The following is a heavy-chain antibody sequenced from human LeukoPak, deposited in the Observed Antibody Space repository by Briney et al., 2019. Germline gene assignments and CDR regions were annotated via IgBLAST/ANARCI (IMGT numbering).Heavy chain of an antibody. D-gene: IGHD5-12*01. CDR3: ARSNVDIVATIDY. CDR1: GFTFSSYS. J-gene: IGHJ4*02. V-gene: IGHV3-48*04. CDR2: ISSSSSTI. Sequence: GGSLRLSCAASGFTFSSYSMNWVRQAPGKGLEWVSYISSSSSTICYADSVKGRFTISRDNAKNSLYLQMNSLRAEDTAVYYCARSNVDIVATIDYWGQGTLVTVSS.